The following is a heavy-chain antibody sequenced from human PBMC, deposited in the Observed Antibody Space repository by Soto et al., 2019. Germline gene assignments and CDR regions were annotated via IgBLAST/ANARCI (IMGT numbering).Heavy chain of an antibody. CDR3: YRADSTSTDDSYYYYGMDV. Sequence: PGGSLRLSCAASGFPFSSFPMHWVRQAPGKGLEWVGVLSSDGSHKNYADSVKGRFTVSRDNSKNTLYLQMNSLRAEDTAVYYYYRADSTSTDDSYYYYGMDVWGQGTTVTVSS. J-gene: IGHJ6*02. CDR1: GFPFSSFP. CDR2: LSSDGSHK. V-gene: IGHV3-30-3*01. D-gene: IGHD2-2*01.